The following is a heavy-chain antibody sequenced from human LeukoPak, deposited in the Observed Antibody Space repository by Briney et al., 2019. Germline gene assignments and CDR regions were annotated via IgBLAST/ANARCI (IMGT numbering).Heavy chain of an antibody. D-gene: IGHD1-26*01. CDR3: ARRGGRGSSYGFDS. CDR2: VYNSGST. V-gene: IGHV4-59*08. J-gene: IGHJ4*02. CDR1: GGSMSSYY. Sequence: SETLSLTCTVSGGSMSSYYWTWLRHPPGEGLEWIGYVYNSGSTKYNPSLKSRVTISVDTSKNQFSLKLTSVTAADTAVYYCARRGGRGSSYGFDSGGQGTVITVTA.